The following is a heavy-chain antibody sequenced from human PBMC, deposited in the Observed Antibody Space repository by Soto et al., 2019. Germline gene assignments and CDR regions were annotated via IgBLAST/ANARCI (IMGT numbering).Heavy chain of an antibody. V-gene: IGHV3-48*01. Sequence: EVQLVESGGGLIQPGGSLRLSCEASGFTFSSYSMNWVRQTPGKGLEWISHITSSSGTIYYADSVKGRFTISRDNAKNSLYLQMNSLRAEDTAVYFCARDGSDFWSGFSFGGLYYFDYWGQGTLVTVSS. CDR2: ITSSSGTI. D-gene: IGHD3-3*01. CDR1: GFTFSSYS. CDR3: ARDGSDFWSGFSFGGLYYFDY. J-gene: IGHJ4*02.